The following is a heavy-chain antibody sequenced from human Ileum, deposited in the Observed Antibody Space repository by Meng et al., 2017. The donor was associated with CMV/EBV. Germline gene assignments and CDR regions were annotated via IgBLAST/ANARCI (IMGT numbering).Heavy chain of an antibody. CDR1: GYTFTGYY. CDR3: ACLSGSYSLG. V-gene: IGHV1-2*02. J-gene: IGHJ4*02. CDR2: INPNTGGT. D-gene: IGHD3-10*01. Sequence: QVRVVQSGGEVKKPGASVKVSCKTSGYTFTGYYIHWVRQAPGQGLEWMGWINPNTGGTNYAQNFQGRVTMTRDTSISTTYMEVNSLRSDDTAVFYCACLSGSYSLGWGQGTLVTVSS.